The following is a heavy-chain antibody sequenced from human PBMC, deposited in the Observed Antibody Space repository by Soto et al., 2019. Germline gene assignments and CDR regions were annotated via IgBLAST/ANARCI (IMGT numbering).Heavy chain of an antibody. D-gene: IGHD3-22*01. CDR2: INAGNGNT. V-gene: IGHV1-3*01. J-gene: IGHJ4*02. CDR3: ARPKDYDDCLDL. Sequence: PGESLKISCKGSGYRFSSYWIGWVRQMPGKGLEWMGWINAGNGNTKYSQKFQGRVTFTRDTSANTAYMELSSLISEDTAVYYCARPKDYDDCLDLWGQGTLVTSPQ. CDR1: GYRFSSYW.